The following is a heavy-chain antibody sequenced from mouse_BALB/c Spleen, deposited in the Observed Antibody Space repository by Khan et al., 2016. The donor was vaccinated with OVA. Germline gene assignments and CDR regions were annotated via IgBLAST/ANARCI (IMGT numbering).Heavy chain of an antibody. Sequence: QVQLKESGAELAKPGASVQMSCKASGYTFTTYWMHWVKQRPGQGLEWIGYINPSSGYIDYSQNFKDKATLSADKSSSTAYMQLSRLTSWDAAVYYCTGDRIDYWGQGTTLTGSS. CDR1: GYTFTTYW. CDR3: TGDRIDY. J-gene: IGHJ2*01. V-gene: IGHV1-7*01. CDR2: INPSSGYI.